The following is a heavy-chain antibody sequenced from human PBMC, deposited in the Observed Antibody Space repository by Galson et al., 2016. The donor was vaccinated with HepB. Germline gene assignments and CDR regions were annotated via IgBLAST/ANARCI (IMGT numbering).Heavy chain of an antibody. CDR2: IYSGGNT. Sequence: SLRLSCAASGFTVGNNYMSWVRQAPGKGLEWASSIYSGGNTTYADSVKGRFTISRDNSKNTLSLQMNSLTADDTAIYYCVQGSTAPAVWGKGTTVTVSS. V-gene: IGHV3-53*01. J-gene: IGHJ6*04. D-gene: IGHD1-26*01. CDR3: VQGSTAPAV. CDR1: GFTVGNNY.